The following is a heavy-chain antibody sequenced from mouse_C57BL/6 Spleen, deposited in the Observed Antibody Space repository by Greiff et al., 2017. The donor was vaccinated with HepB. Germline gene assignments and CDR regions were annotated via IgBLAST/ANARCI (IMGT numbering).Heavy chain of an antibody. V-gene: IGHV1-26*01. D-gene: IGHD2-10*01. CDR1: GYTFTDYY. Sequence: EVQLQQSGPELVKPGASVKISCKASGYTFTDYYMNWVKQSHGKSLEWIGDINPNNGGTSYNQKFKGKATLTVDKSSSTAYMELRSLTSEDSAVYYCARYSYYGNYDAMDYWGQGTSVTVSS. CDR2: INPNNGGT. CDR3: ARYSYYGNYDAMDY. J-gene: IGHJ4*01.